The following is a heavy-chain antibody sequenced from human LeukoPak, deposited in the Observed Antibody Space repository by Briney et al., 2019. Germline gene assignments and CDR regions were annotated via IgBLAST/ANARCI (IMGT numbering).Heavy chain of an antibody. Sequence: GGSLRLSCAASGFTFSSYAMHWVRQAPGKGLVWVAVISYDGSNKYYADSVKGRFTISRDNSKNTLYLQMNSLRAEDTAVYYCAREAEAGTTTPTIDYWGQGTLVTVSS. CDR2: ISYDGSNK. J-gene: IGHJ4*02. D-gene: IGHD1-1*01. CDR1: GFTFSSYA. V-gene: IGHV3-30*04. CDR3: AREAEAGTTTPTIDY.